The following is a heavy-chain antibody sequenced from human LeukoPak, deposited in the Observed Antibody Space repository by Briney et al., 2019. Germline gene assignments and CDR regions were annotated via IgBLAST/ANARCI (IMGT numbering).Heavy chain of an antibody. CDR2: ISCSGSTI. CDR3: AREKYYYDSSGYYRWFDP. D-gene: IGHD3-22*01. J-gene: IGHJ5*02. Sequence: GGSLRLSCAASGFTFSSYEMNWVRQAPGKGLEWVSYISCSGSTIYYADSVKGRFTISRDNAKNSLYLQMNSLRAEDTAVYYCAREKYYYDSSGYYRWFDPWGQGTLVTVSS. V-gene: IGHV3-48*03. CDR1: GFTFSSYE.